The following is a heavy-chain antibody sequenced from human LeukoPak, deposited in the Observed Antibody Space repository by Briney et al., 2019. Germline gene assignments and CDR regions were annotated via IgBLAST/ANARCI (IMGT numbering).Heavy chain of an antibody. CDR1: GFTFSSYA. CDR2: ISGSGGST. D-gene: IGHD6-13*01. Sequence: GGSLRLSCAASGFTFSSYAMSWVRQAPGKGLEWVSAISGSGGSTYYADPVKGRFTISRDNSKNTLYLQMNSLRAEDTAVYYCAKDLAWIAAAGTHYWGQGTLVTVSS. CDR3: AKDLAWIAAAGTHY. V-gene: IGHV3-23*01. J-gene: IGHJ4*02.